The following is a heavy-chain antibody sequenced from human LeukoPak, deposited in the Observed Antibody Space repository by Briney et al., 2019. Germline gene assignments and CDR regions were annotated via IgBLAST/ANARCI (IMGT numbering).Heavy chain of an antibody. CDR2: INHSGST. CDR3: ARGLFRSWKWFDS. J-gene: IGHJ5*01. V-gene: IGHV4-34*01. D-gene: IGHD6-13*01. CDR1: GGSFSGYY. Sequence: SETLSLTCAVYGGSFSGYYWSWIRQPPGKGLEWIGEINHSGSTNYNPSLKSRVTISVDTSKNQFSLKLSSETAADTAVYYCARGLFRSWKWFDSWGQGTLVTVSS.